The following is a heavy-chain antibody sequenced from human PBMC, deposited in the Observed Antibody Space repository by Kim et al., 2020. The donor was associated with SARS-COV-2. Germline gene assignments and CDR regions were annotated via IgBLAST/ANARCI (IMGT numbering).Heavy chain of an antibody. J-gene: IGHJ4*02. V-gene: IGHV2-70*11. Sequence: SGPTLVNPTETLTLTCTFSGFSLSTSGTCVNWIRQPPGKALEWLARIDWDNDKYYSASLKTRLTISKDTSKNQVVLTMTNMDPVDTSTYYCARRKNDVGSSTTSNCLHSFYSWGQGTLVTVSS. CDR3: ARRKNDVGSSTTSNCLHSFYS. CDR2: IDWDNDK. CDR1: GFSLSTSGTC. D-gene: IGHD2-2*01.